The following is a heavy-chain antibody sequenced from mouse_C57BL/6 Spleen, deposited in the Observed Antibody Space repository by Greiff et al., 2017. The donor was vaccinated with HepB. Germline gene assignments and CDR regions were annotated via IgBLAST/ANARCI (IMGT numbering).Heavy chain of an antibody. CDR3: ASLIYDGYYGYFDY. V-gene: IGHV1-82*01. J-gene: IGHJ2*01. CDR2: IYPGDGDT. CDR1: GYAFSSSW. D-gene: IGHD2-3*01. Sequence: VQLQQSGPELVKPGASVKISCKASGYAFSSSWMNWVKQRPGKGLEWIGRIYPGDGDTNYNGKFKGKATLTADKSSSTAYMQLSSLTSEDSAVYFCASLIYDGYYGYFDYWGQGTTLTVSS.